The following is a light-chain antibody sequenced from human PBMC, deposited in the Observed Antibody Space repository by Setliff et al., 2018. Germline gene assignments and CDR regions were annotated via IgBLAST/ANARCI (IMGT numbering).Light chain of an antibody. CDR1: SSDVGGYDY. Sequence: QSVLTQPAAVSRSPGQSITISCTGTSSDVGGYDYVSWYQQHPGKAPKLLIYDVTVRPSGVSDRFSGSKPGNTASLTISGLQAEDEADYYCLSYTSDTTHAVFGGGTKVTVL. J-gene: IGLJ3*02. V-gene: IGLV2-14*01. CDR2: DVT. CDR3: LSYTSDTTHAV.